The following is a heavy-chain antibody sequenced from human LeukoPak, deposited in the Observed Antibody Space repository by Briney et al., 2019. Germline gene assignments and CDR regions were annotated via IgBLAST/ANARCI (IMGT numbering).Heavy chain of an antibody. Sequence: SQTLSLTCTVSGGSITSYYWRWIRQPPGKGLEWIGYMYYTGSTNYNPSLKSRVTISEDTSKNQFSLRLTSVTAADTAVYYCARRDGSGYYGYYFDHWGQGTLVTVSS. D-gene: IGHD3-22*01. J-gene: IGHJ4*02. CDR1: GGSITSYY. CDR3: ARRDGSGYYGYYFDH. V-gene: IGHV4-59*01. CDR2: MYYTGST.